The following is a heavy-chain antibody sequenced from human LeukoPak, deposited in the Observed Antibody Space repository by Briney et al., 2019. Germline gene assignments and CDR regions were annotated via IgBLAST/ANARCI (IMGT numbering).Heavy chain of an antibody. CDR1: GFTFSSYA. CDR3: AKARSRYSSGWYSFDY. CDR2: ISYDGSNK. V-gene: IGHV3-30*04. Sequence: GGSLRLSCAASGFTFSSYAMHWVRQAPGKGLEWVAVISYDGSNKYYADSVKGRFTISRDNSKNTLYLQMNSLRAEDTAVYYCAKARSRYSSGWYSFDYWGQGTLVTVSS. J-gene: IGHJ4*02. D-gene: IGHD6-19*01.